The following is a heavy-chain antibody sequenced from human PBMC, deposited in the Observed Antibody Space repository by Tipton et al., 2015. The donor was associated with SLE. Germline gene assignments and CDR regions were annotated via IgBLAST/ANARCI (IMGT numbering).Heavy chain of an antibody. CDR2: IESDGRST. V-gene: IGHV3-74*01. Sequence: GSPRLSCAASGFSFSCYYMNWVRQVPGKGLVWVSRIESDGRSTDYANSVKGRVTVSRDNAQDTLFLQMDSLRPDDSGVYYCARAFRLGLDSFDICGQGTTVTVS. D-gene: IGHD6-19*01. CDR3: ARAFRLGLDSFDI. J-gene: IGHJ3*02. CDR1: GFSFSCYY.